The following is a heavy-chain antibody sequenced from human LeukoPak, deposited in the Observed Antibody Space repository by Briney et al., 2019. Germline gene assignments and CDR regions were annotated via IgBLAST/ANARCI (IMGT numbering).Heavy chain of an antibody. CDR3: ARVPLDDFWSGYCPLAY. V-gene: IGHV1-18*01. CDR1: GYTFTSYG. CDR2: ISAYNGNT. D-gene: IGHD3-3*01. J-gene: IGHJ4*02. Sequence: GASVKVSCKASGYTFTSYGISWVRQAPGQGLEWMGWISAYNGNTNYAQKLQGRVTMTTDTSTSTAYMELRSLRSDDTAVYYCARVPLDDFWSGYCPLAYWGQGTLVTVSS.